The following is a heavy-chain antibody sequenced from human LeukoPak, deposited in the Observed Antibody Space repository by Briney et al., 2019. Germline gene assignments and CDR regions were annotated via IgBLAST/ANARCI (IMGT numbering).Heavy chain of an antibody. CDR3: AREKRDHYFTTYYYGMDV. V-gene: IGHV1-69*13. CDR2: IIPIFGTA. Sequence: SSVKVSCKACGGTFISYAISWVRQAPGQGLEWMGGIIPIFGTANYAQKFQGRVRITADESTSTAYMELSSLRSEDTAVYYCAREKRDHYFTTYYYGMDVWGKGTTVTVSS. CDR1: GGTFISYA. D-gene: IGHD2/OR15-2a*01. J-gene: IGHJ6*04.